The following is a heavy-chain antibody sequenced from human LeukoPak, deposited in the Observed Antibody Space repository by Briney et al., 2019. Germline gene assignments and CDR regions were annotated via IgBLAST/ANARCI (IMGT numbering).Heavy chain of an antibody. D-gene: IGHD1-1*01. Sequence: PGGSLRLSCAASGFTFSSYAMHWVRQAPGKGLEWVAVISYDGSNKYYADSVKGRFTISRDNSKNTLYLQMNSLRAEDTAVYYCARDQTRTTGTTWGAFDIWGQGTMVTVSS. CDR2: ISYDGSNK. J-gene: IGHJ3*02. V-gene: IGHV3-30-3*01. CDR3: ARDQTRTTGTTWGAFDI. CDR1: GFTFSSYA.